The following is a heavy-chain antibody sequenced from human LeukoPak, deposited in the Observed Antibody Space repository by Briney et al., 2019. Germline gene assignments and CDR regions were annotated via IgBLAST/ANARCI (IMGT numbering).Heavy chain of an antibody. CDR3: ARSYSNTGYYYYGMDV. CDR2: IYYSGTS. Sequence: SETLSLTCTVSGVSINTYYWSWIRQPPGKGLEWIAYIYYSGTSNYNPSLKSRVTISLDTSKNEFSLKLSSVTAADTAVYYCARSYSNTGYYYYGMDVWGQGTPVTVSS. D-gene: IGHD3-9*01. J-gene: IGHJ6*02. CDR1: GVSINTYY. V-gene: IGHV4-59*01.